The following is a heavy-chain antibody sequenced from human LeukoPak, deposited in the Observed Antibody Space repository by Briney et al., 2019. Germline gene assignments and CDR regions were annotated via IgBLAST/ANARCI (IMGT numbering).Heavy chain of an antibody. J-gene: IGHJ4*02. CDR2: IWNNGNNK. D-gene: IGHD1-26*01. CDR1: GFIFSDYG. CDR3: ARDVPLMGASKTRYFDY. Sequence: GGSLRLSCAASGFIFSDYGMHWVRQAPGKGLEWVAVIWNNGNNKYADSVRGRFTISRDDSKNTLYLQMSSLRAEDTAIYYCARDVPLMGASKTRYFDYWGQGTLVTVSS. V-gene: IGHV3-33*01.